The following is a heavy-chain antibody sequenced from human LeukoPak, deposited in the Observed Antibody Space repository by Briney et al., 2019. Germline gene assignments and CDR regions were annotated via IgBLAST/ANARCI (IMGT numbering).Heavy chain of an antibody. D-gene: IGHD6-19*01. J-gene: IGHJ6*03. CDR1: GFTFDDYA. Sequence: PGGSLRLSCAASGFTFDDYAMHWVRQAPGKGLEWVSRINSDGSITNYADSVKGRFTISRDNVKNTLYLQMNSLRAEDTAVYYCARGVSYSSGWYRGYMDVWGKGTTVTVSS. CDR2: INSDGSIT. V-gene: IGHV3-74*01. CDR3: ARGVSYSSGWYRGYMDV.